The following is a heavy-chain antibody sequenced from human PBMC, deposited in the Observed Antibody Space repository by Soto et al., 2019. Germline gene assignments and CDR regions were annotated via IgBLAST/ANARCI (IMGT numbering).Heavy chain of an antibody. CDR2: IYYSGST. J-gene: IGHJ6*02. CDR3: ARGGYHHYYGMDV. D-gene: IGHD3-22*01. CDR1: GGSISSGGYY. Sequence: SETLSLTCTVSGGSISSGGYYWSWIRQHPGKGLEWIGYIYYSGSTYYNPSLKSRVTISLDTSKNQFSLKLISVTAAFTAVYYWARGGYHHYYGMDVWGQVTTVTVSS. V-gene: IGHV4-31*03.